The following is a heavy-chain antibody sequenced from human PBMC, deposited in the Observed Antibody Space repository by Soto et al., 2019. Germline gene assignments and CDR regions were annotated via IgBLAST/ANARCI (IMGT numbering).Heavy chain of an antibody. V-gene: IGHV3-23*01. CDR2: LTPSGGET. Sequence: PGGSLRLSCVASGFTFSTYAMSWVRQAPGKGLEWVSALTPSGGETYYADSVKGRFTISRDNSMNALYLQMSSLRIEDTAVYYCAHPRGYGVFDAYDIRGQGTMVTVSS. CDR1: GFTFSTYA. CDR3: AHPRGYGVFDAYDI. D-gene: IGHD4-17*01. J-gene: IGHJ3*02.